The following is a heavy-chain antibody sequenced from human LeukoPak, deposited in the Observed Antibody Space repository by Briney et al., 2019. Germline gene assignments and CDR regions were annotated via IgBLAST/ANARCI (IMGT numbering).Heavy chain of an antibody. V-gene: IGHV3-20*04. Sequence: GGSLRLSCAASGFRFDDYGMTWVRQGPGKGLEWVSGINWNGYSTGYAESVRGRFTISRGNAKSTVYLQLNSLRPEDTALYYCVRDLRTDYAFDSWGQGTLVNLS. J-gene: IGHJ4*02. D-gene: IGHD4/OR15-4a*01. CDR1: GFRFDDYG. CDR3: VRDLRTDYAFDS. CDR2: INWNGYST.